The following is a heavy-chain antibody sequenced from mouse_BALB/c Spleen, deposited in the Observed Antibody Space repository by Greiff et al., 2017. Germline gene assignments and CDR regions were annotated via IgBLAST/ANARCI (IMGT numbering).Heavy chain of an antibody. J-gene: IGHJ4*01. Sequence: LQQPGSELVRPGASVKLSCKASGYTFTSYWMHWVKQRHGQGLEWIGNIYPGSGSTNYDEKFKSKGTLTVDTSSSTAYMHLSSLTSEDSAVYYCTRSSNWIYYAMDYWGQGTSVTVSS. D-gene: IGHD4-1*02. CDR2: IYPGSGST. CDR1: GYTFTSYW. V-gene: IGHV1S22*01. CDR3: TRSSNWIYYAMDY.